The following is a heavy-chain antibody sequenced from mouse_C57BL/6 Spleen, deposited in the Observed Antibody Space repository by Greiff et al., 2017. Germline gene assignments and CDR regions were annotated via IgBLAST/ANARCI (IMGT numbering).Heavy chain of an antibody. J-gene: IGHJ2*01. CDR2: INPGSGGT. D-gene: IGHD1-1*01. CDR1: GYAFTNYL. CDR3: AFITTVVDY. V-gene: IGHV1-54*01. Sequence: QVQLQQSGAELVRPGTSVKVSCKASGYAFTNYLIEWVKQRPGQGLEWIGVINPGSGGTNYNEKFKGKATLTADKSSSTAYMQLSSLTSEDSAVYCCAFITTVVDYWGQGTTLTVSS.